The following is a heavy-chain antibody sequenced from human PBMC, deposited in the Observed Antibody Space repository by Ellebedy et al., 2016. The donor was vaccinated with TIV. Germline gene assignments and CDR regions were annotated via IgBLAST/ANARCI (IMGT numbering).Heavy chain of an antibody. V-gene: IGHV4-59*01. Sequence: MPSETLSLTCSVSGCSTNTYSSAWIRQLPGQGLEWSGYIHPSVNSPIHPSLKSRVTLSLDTSKSQFSLNLRSVTAADTATYYCARDLGRYGMDVWGQGTTVTVSS. CDR2: IHPSVNS. J-gene: IGHJ6*02. CDR1: GCSTNTYS. CDR3: ARDLGRYGMDV.